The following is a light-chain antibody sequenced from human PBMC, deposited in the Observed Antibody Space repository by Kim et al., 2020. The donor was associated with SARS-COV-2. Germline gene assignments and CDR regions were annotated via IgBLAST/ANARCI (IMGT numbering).Light chain of an antibody. V-gene: IGKV3-15*01. CDR2: GAS. CDR3: QQYNNWPLT. CDR1: QSVSSN. J-gene: IGKJ4*01. Sequence: VSPGERATLACRARQSVSSNLAWYQQKPGQAARLLIYGASTRATGIPARFSGSGSGTEFTLTISSRQSEDFAVYYCQQYNNWPLTFGGGTKVDIK.